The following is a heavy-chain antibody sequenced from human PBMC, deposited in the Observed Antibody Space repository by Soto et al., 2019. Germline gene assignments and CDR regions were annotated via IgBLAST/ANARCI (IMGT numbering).Heavy chain of an antibody. J-gene: IGHJ6*02. CDR2: IHYSGST. V-gene: IGHV4-59*01. Sequence: QVQLQESGPGLVKPSETLSLTCTVSGGSISSYYWSWIRQPPGKGLEWIGHIHYSGSTNYNPSLESRVTISVATSKNQLSLNLSSVTAADTAVYYCARMIRSYYYGVDVWGQGTTVTVSS. CDR3: ARMIRSYYYGVDV. D-gene: IGHD3-22*01. CDR1: GGSISSYY.